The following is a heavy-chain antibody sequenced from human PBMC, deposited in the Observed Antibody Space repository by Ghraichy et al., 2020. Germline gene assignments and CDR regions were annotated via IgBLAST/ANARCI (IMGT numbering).Heavy chain of an antibody. CDR3: ARLGTIYEGFDP. CDR2: MNPNSGNT. D-gene: IGHD1-1*01. Sequence: ASVKVSCKASGYTFTSYDINWVRQATGQGLEWMGWMNPNSGNTGYAQKFQGRVTMTRNTSISTAYMELSSLRSEDTAVYYCARLGTIYEGFDPWGQGTLVTVSS. V-gene: IGHV1-8*01. J-gene: IGHJ5*02. CDR1: GYTFTSYD.